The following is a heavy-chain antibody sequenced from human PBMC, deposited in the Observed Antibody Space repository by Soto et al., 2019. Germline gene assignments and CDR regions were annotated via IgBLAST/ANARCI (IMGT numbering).Heavy chain of an antibody. Sequence: SETLSLTCTVSGGSISSGGYYWSWIRQHPGKGLEWIGYIYYSGSTYYNPSLKSRVTISVDTSKNQFSLKLSSVTAADTAVYYCASVRSGGAGGFWSGYPRSDFDYWGQGTLVTVSS. D-gene: IGHD3-3*01. CDR3: ASVRSGGAGGFWSGYPRSDFDY. J-gene: IGHJ4*02. V-gene: IGHV4-31*03. CDR2: IYYSGST. CDR1: GGSISSGGYY.